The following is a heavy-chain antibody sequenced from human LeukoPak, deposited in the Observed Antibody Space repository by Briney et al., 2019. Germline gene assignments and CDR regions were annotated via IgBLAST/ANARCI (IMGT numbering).Heavy chain of an antibody. CDR1: GFTVSSNY. CDR3: ARDLSYGPATSGLGMGV. CDR2: IYSGGST. D-gene: IGHD3-10*01. Sequence: GGSLRLSCAASGFTVSSNYMSWVRQAPGKGLEWVSVIYSGGSTYYADSVKGRFTISRDNSKNTLYLQMNSLRAEDTAVYYCARDLSYGPATSGLGMGVWGQGTTVTVSS. V-gene: IGHV3-53*01. J-gene: IGHJ6*02.